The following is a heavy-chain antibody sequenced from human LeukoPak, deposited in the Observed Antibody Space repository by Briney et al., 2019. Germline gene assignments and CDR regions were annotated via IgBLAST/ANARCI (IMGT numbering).Heavy chain of an antibody. D-gene: IGHD3-3*01. CDR1: GGSISSGDYY. J-gene: IGHJ4*02. Sequence: SETLSLTCTVSGGSISSGDYYWRWLRQPPGKGLEWIGYIYYSGSTYYNPSLKSRVTISVDTSKNQFSLKLSSVTAADTAVYYCARAVGPYYDFWSGYHNGWFDYWGQGTLVTVSS. V-gene: IGHV4-30-4*08. CDR3: ARAVGPYYDFWSGYHNGWFDY. CDR2: IYYSGST.